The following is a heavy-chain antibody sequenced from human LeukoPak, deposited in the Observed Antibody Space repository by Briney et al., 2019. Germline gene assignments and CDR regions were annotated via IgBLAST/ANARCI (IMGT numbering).Heavy chain of an antibody. Sequence: ASVKVSCKASGYTFTGYYVHWVRQAPGQGLEWMGWVNPNSGGTNHAQKFQGRVTMTRDTSISTAYMELSRLRSDDTAVYYCAREGDCSGGSCYGAFDIWGQGTMVTVSS. CDR2: VNPNSGGT. V-gene: IGHV1-2*02. CDR3: AREGDCSGGSCYGAFDI. J-gene: IGHJ3*02. D-gene: IGHD2-15*01. CDR1: GYTFTGYY.